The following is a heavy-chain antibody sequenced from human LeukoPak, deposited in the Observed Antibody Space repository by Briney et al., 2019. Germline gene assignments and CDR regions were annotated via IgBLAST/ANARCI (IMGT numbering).Heavy chain of an antibody. CDR3: ARGGDRSFDY. Sequence: SETLSLTCTVSGGSISSSDYYWGWIRQPPGKGLEWIGSIYYSVTTYYNPSLKSRVTISVDKAKNQFSLNPNSVTAADTAVYYCARGGDRSFDYWGQGTLVTVSS. D-gene: IGHD3-10*01. J-gene: IGHJ4*02. CDR2: IYYSVTT. V-gene: IGHV4-39*07. CDR1: GGSISSSDYY.